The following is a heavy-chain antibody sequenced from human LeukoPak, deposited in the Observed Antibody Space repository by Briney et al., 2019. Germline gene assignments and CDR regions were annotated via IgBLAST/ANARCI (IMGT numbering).Heavy chain of an antibody. CDR1: GFTFSSYA. CDR3: ARDAIAAAGTYGMDV. CDR2: ISYDGSNK. J-gene: IGHJ6*04. V-gene: IGHV3-30*04. D-gene: IGHD6-13*01. Sequence: GGSLRLSCAASGFTFSSYAMHWVRQAPGKGLEWVAVISYDGSNKYYADSVKGRFTISRDNSKNTLYLQMNSLRAEDTAVYYCARDAIAAAGTYGMDVWGKGTTVTVSS.